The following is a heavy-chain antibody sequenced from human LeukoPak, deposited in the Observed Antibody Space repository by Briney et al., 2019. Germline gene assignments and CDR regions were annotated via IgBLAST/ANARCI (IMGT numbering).Heavy chain of an antibody. Sequence: PSETLSLTCTVSGGSIRSYYWSWIRQSAGKGLEWIGRIHSSGSTIYNDALRSRVTMSLGTSHNQFSLRLSSVTAAETALYFCAREGDGETWDWYFDLWGRGSLVTVSS. CDR2: IHSSGST. V-gene: IGHV4-4*07. D-gene: IGHD3-10*01. CDR3: AREGDGETWDWYFDL. CDR1: GGSIRSYY. J-gene: IGHJ2*01.